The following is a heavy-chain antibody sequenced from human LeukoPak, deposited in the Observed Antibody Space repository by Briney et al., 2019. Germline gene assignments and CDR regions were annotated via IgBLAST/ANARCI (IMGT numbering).Heavy chain of an antibody. D-gene: IGHD3-10*01. Sequence: SETLSLTCTVSRGSISSYYWSWIRQPPGKGLEWIGYIYYSGSTNYNPSLKSRVTLSVDTSKNQFSLKLSSVTAADTAVYYCAGSNYDNWFDPWGQGTLVSVSS. CDR2: IYYSGST. CDR3: AGSNYDNWFDP. J-gene: IGHJ5*02. CDR1: RGSISSYY. V-gene: IGHV4-59*08.